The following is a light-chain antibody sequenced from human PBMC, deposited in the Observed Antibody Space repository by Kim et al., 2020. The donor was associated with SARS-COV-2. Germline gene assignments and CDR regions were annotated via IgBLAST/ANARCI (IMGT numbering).Light chain of an antibody. J-gene: IGLJ1*01. CDR1: SSEISSYNF. Sequence: GQSITISCTANSSEISSYNFVSWYQQHPGKAPKLIIYDVSDRPSGISNRFSGSKSGSTASLTIAGLQAEDEADYYCSSYTISNPKVFGTGTKVTVL. CDR3: SSYTISNPKV. CDR2: DVS. V-gene: IGLV2-14*03.